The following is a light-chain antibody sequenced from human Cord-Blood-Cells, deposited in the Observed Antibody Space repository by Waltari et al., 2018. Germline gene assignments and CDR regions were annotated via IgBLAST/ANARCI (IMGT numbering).Light chain of an antibody. CDR2: EGS. V-gene: IGLV2-23*03. CDR3: CSYAGSSTFVV. CDR1: SSDVGSYHI. Sequence: QSALTPPASVSGSPGQSLTISCTGTSSDVGSYHIVSWYQQHPGKAPKLMIYEGSKRPSGVSNRFSGSKSCNTASLTISGLQAEDEADYYCCSYAGSSTFVVFGGGTKLTVL. J-gene: IGLJ2*01.